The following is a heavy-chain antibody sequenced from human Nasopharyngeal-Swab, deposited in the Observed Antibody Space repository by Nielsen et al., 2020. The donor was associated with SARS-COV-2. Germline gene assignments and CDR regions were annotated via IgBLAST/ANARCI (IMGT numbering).Heavy chain of an antibody. D-gene: IGHD5-12*01. V-gene: IGHV3-7*01. J-gene: IGHJ4*02. Sequence: GGSLRLSCAASGFTFSSYWMSWVRQAPGKGLEWVANIKQDGSEEYYVDSVKGRFTISRDNAKNSLYLQMNSLRAEDTAVYYCAREGYSGYDSFYFDYWGQGTLVTVSS. CDR2: IKQDGSEE. CDR3: AREGYSGYDSFYFDY. CDR1: GFTFSSYW.